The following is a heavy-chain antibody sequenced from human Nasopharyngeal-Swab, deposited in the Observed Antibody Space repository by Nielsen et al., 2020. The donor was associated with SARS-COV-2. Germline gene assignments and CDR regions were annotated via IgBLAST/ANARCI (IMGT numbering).Heavy chain of an antibody. CDR2: ISPYNDYT. CDR3: ARELGVGLFDY. D-gene: IGHD3-16*01. Sequence: ASVKVSCKTSGYTLSSYGIAWVRQAPGQGLEWLGWISPYNDYTHYAQKFQGSVTMTSDTSTSTAYLELRSLTSDDTAVYYCARELGVGLFDYWGQGTLVTFSS. J-gene: IGHJ4*02. V-gene: IGHV1-18*01. CDR1: GYTLSSYG.